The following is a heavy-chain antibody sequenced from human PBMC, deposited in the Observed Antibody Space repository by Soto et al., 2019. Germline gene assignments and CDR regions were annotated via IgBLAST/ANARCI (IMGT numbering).Heavy chain of an antibody. D-gene: IGHD2-15*01. CDR1: GYTFTSYD. J-gene: IGHJ5*02. CDR2: MNPNSGNT. Sequence: GASVKVSCKASGYTFTSYDINWVRQATGQGLEWMGWMNPNSGNTGYAQKFQGRVTMTRNTSISTAYMELSSLRSEDTAVYYCARGLKLTYCSGGSCSLPYNWFDPWGQGTLVTVSS. CDR3: ARGLKLTYCSGGSCSLPYNWFDP. V-gene: IGHV1-8*01.